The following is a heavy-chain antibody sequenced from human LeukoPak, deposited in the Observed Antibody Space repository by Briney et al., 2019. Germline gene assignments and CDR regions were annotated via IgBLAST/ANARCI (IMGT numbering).Heavy chain of an antibody. CDR3: ARHYRERYFDWGWFDP. CDR2: IYYSGST. D-gene: IGHD3-9*01. CDR1: GGSISSFY. V-gene: IGHV4-39*01. Sequence: SETLSLTCTVSGGSISSFYWGWIRQPPGKGLEWIGSIYYSGSTYYNPSLKSRVTISVDTSKNQFSLKLSSVTAADTAVYYCARHYRERYFDWGWFDPWGQGTLVTVSS. J-gene: IGHJ5*02.